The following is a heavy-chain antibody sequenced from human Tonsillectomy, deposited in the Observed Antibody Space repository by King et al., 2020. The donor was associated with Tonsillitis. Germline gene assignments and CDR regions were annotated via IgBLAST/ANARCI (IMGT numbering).Heavy chain of an antibody. CDR1: GDSISSSSYY. Sequence: LQLQESGPGLVKPSETLSLTCTVSGDSISSSSYYWGWIRQPPGKGLEWIGSIYYSGSTYYIPSLKSRVTISVDTSKNQFSLKLSSVTAADTAVYYCARHRIAAAGRAGWFDPWGQGTLVTVSS. J-gene: IGHJ5*02. D-gene: IGHD6-13*01. V-gene: IGHV4-39*01. CDR2: IYYSGST. CDR3: ARHRIAAAGRAGWFDP.